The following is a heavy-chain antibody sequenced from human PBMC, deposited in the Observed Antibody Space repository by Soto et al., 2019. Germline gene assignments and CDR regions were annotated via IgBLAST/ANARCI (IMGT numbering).Heavy chain of an antibody. CDR2: ISSSGTTI. CDR3: VRFGGAAAGPGDY. D-gene: IGHD6-13*01. V-gene: IGHV3-48*03. Sequence: EVQLVESGGGLVQPGGSLRLSCVASEFTFSSYEMNWVRQAPGKGLEWVSYISSSGTTIYYTDSVKGRCTISRDNAKKSLYLQMNSLRAEDTAVYYCVRFGGAAAGPGDYWGQGTLVTGSS. J-gene: IGHJ4*02. CDR1: EFTFSSYE.